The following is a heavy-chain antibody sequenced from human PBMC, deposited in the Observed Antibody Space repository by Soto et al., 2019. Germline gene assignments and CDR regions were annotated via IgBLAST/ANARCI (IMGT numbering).Heavy chain of an antibody. CDR1: GGSISSSNW. D-gene: IGHD3-22*01. CDR2: IYHSGST. CDR3: ARRYYYDSGWFDP. Sequence: PSETLSLTCAVSGGSISSSNWWSWVRQPPGKGLEWIGEIYHSGSTNYNPSLKSRVTISVDKSKNQFSLKLSSVTAADTAVYYCARRYYYDSGWFDPWGQGTLVTVSS. V-gene: IGHV4-4*02. J-gene: IGHJ5*02.